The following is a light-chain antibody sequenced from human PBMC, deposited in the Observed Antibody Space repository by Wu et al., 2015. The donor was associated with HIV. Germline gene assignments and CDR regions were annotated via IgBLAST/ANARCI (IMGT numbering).Light chain of an antibody. J-gene: IGKJ2*01. CDR2: GIS. CDR1: QSINNN. CDR3: QQYNNWPPYT. V-gene: IGKV3-15*01. Sequence: EIVMTQSPATLSVSPGERVTLSCRASQSINNNLAWYQQKPGQAPRLLINGISTRATGIPARFSGSGSGTEFTLTISNLQSEDFAVYYCQQYNNWPPYTFGQGTKLEIK.